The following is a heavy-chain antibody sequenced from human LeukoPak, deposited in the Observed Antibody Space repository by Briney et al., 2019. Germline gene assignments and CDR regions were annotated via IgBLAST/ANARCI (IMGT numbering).Heavy chain of an antibody. V-gene: IGHV3-74*01. CDR1: GFTFSNYW. CDR3: ARVGYCSGGNCYGVDV. Sequence: PGGSLRLSCAASGFTFSNYWMHWVREAPGKGLVWVSHINTDASNINYADPVKGRFTISRDNAKNTLYVQMNSLTAEDTAVYYCARVGYCSGGNCYGVDVWGQGTTVTVSS. CDR2: INTDASNI. J-gene: IGHJ6*02. D-gene: IGHD2-15*01.